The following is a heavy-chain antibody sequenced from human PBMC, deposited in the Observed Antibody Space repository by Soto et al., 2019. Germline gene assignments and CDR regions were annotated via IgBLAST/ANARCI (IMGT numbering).Heavy chain of an antibody. D-gene: IGHD3-9*01. CDR3: ARDLSHYDILTGYLGY. J-gene: IGHJ4*02. V-gene: IGHV3-7*01. CDR2: IKQDGSEK. Sequence: EVQLVESGGGLVQPGGSLRLSCAASGFTFSSYWMSWVRQAPGKGLEWVANIKQDGSEKYYVDSVKGRFTISRDNAKNSLYLQMNSLRAEDTAVYYCARDLSHYDILTGYLGYWGQGTLVTVSS. CDR1: GFTFSSYW.